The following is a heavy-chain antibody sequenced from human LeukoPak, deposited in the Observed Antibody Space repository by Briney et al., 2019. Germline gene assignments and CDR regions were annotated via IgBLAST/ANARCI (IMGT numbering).Heavy chain of an antibody. CDR2: ISGGGGST. D-gene: IGHD3-9*01. V-gene: IGHV3-23*01. CDR1: GFTFSSYA. Sequence: GGSLRLSCAASGFTFSSYAMTWVRQSPGKGLEWVSAISGGGGSTYYAYYTDSVKGRFTVSRDNSKNTLYLQMNSPRGEDTAVYYCAKFYDILTGYFDYWGQGTLVTVSS. J-gene: IGHJ4*02. CDR3: AKFYDILTGYFDY.